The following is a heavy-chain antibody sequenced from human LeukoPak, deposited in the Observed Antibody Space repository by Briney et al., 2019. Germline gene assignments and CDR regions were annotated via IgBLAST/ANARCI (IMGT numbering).Heavy chain of an antibody. CDR3: ARDRLRPYCSGGSCYSDWFDP. V-gene: IGHV1-46*01. CDR1: GYTFTSYY. Sequence: ASVKVSCKASGYTFTSYYMHWVRQAPGQGLEWMGIINPSGGSTSYAQKFQGRVTMTRDVSTSTVYMELSSLRSEDTAVYYCARDRLRPYCSGGSCYSDWFDPWGQGTLVTVSS. J-gene: IGHJ5*02. D-gene: IGHD2-15*01. CDR2: INPSGGST.